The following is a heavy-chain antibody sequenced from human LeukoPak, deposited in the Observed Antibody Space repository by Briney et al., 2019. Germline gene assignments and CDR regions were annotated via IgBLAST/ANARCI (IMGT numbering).Heavy chain of an antibody. CDR1: GFTFSSYE. CDR3: ARDSGRGDYDDY. D-gene: IGHD4-17*01. V-gene: IGHV3-48*03. Sequence: PGGSLRLSCAASGFTFSSYEMNWVRQAPGKGLEWVSYISSSGSTIYYADSVKGRFTISRDNAKNSLYLQMNGLRAEDTAVYYCARDSGRGDYDDYWGQGTLVTVSS. J-gene: IGHJ4*02. CDR2: ISSSGSTI.